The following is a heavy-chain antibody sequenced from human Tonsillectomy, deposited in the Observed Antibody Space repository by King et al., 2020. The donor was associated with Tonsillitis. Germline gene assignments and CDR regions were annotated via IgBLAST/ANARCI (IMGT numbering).Heavy chain of an antibody. CDR2: IKQDGSEK. V-gene: IGHV3-7*03. CDR3: ARDQHYQLPYYGMDV. D-gene: IGHD2-2*01. CDR1: GFTFSSYW. J-gene: IGHJ6*02. Sequence: VQLVESGGGLVQPGGSLRLSCAASGFTFSSYWMSWVRQAPGKGLEWVANIKQDGSEKYYVYSVKGRFTISRDNAKNSLYLQMNSLRAEDTAVYYCARDQHYQLPYYGMDVWGQGTTVTASS.